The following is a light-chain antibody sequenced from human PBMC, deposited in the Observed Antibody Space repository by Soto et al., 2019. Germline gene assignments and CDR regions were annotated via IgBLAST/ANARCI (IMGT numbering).Light chain of an antibody. CDR1: QSISSW. CDR3: QQGNTFPLT. V-gene: IGKV1-5*01. J-gene: IGKJ4*01. Sequence: DIQMTQSPSTLSTSVGDRVTITCRASQSISSWLAWYQQKLGRAPRLLIYDASSLESGVPSRFSGSGYGTEFTLTISSLQPEDFATYYCQQGNTFPLTFGGGTQVDIK. CDR2: DAS.